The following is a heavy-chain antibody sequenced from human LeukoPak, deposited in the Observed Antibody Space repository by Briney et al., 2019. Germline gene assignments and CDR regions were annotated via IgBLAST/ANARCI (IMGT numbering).Heavy chain of an antibody. Sequence: GGSLRLSCAASGLTFSNYAMSWVRQAPGKGLEWVSAISGSGGSTSYADSVKGRFTISRDNSKNTLYLQMNSLRAEDTAVYYCAKAYDILTGYYISLSVWGQGTLVTVSS. CDR1: GLTFSNYA. J-gene: IGHJ4*02. CDR2: ISGSGGST. V-gene: IGHV3-23*01. CDR3: AKAYDILTGYYISLSV. D-gene: IGHD3-9*01.